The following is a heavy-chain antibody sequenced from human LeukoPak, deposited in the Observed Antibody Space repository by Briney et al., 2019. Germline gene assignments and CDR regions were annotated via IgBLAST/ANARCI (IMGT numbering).Heavy chain of an antibody. Sequence: SETLSLTCTVSGGSISSSSYYWGWIRQPPGKGLEWIGSIYYSGSTYYNPSLKSRVTISVDRSKNQFSLKLSSVTAADTAVYYCALTHSYYYYMDVWGKGTTVTVSS. CDR2: IYYSGST. J-gene: IGHJ6*03. CDR3: ALTHSYYYYMDV. D-gene: IGHD2-21*02. CDR1: GGSISSSSYY. V-gene: IGHV4-39*07.